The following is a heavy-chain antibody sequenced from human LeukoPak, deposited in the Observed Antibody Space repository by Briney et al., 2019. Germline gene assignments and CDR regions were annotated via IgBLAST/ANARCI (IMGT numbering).Heavy chain of an antibody. CDR1: GGSISSYY. J-gene: IGHJ1*01. V-gene: IGHV4-59*08. Sequence: SETLSLTCTVSGGSISSYYWSWIRQPPGKGLEWIGYIYYSGSTNYNPSLKSRVTISVDTSKNQFSLKLSSVTAVDTAVYYCARSIVGAPEYFQHWGQGTLVTVSS. CDR2: IYYSGST. D-gene: IGHD1-26*01. CDR3: ARSIVGAPEYFQH.